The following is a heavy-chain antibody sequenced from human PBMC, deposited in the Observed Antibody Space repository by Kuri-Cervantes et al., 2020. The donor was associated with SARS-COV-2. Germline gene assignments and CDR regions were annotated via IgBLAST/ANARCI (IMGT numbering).Heavy chain of an antibody. D-gene: IGHD6-19*01. Sequence: GVLKISCAASGFTFSSYSMNWVRQAPGKGLEWVSSISSSSSYIYYADSVKGRFTISGDNAKNSLYLQMNSLRAEDAAVYYCARGGSSGWYYFDYWGQGTLVTVSS. CDR1: GFTFSSYS. CDR3: ARGGSSGWYYFDY. CDR2: ISSSSSYI. V-gene: IGHV3-21*01. J-gene: IGHJ4*02.